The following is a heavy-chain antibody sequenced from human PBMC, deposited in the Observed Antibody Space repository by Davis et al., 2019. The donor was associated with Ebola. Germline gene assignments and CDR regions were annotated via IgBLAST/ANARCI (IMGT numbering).Heavy chain of an antibody. V-gene: IGHV3-23*01. CDR2: SGTGGNT. J-gene: IGHJ4*02. CDR1: GFTFNSHA. Sequence: GGSLRLSCAGSGFTFNSHAMTWVRQAPGKGLEWVLSSGTGGNTYYADSVKGRFTISRDNSKSTLYLQMNSLRAEDTATYFCAKSADLESWGQGTLVTVSS. CDR3: AKSADLES.